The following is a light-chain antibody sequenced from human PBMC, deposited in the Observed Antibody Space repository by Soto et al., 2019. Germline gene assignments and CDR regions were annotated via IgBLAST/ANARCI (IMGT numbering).Light chain of an antibody. CDR2: GAS. J-gene: IGKJ1*01. CDR1: QSVSIN. Sequence: EIVMTQSPATLSVSPGEGATLSCRASQSVSINLAWYQQKPGQALRLLIYGASTRATGIPDRFSGSGSGTDFTLTISRLESEEFAVYYCQQYGSSPRTVGKGTKVDIK. CDR3: QQYGSSPRT. V-gene: IGKV3D-15*01.